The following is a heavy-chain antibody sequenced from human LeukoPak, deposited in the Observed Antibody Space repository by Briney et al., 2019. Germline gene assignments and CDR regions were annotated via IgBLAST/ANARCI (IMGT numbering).Heavy chain of an antibody. CDR3: ARGYSSSWYSWQVLYWYFDL. D-gene: IGHD6-13*01. CDR1: GFTFSSYW. CDR2: IKQDGSEK. J-gene: IGHJ2*01. Sequence: PGGSLRLSCAASGFTFSSYWMSWVRQAPGKGLEWVANIKQDGSEKYYVDSVKGRFTISRDNAKNSLYLQMNSLRAEDTAVYYCARGYSSSWYSWQVLYWYFDLWGRGTLVTVSS. V-gene: IGHV3-7*01.